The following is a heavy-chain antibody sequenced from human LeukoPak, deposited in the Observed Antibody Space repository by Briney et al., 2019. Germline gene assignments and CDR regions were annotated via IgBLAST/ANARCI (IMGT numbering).Heavy chain of an antibody. CDR2: FDPEDGET. Sequence: GALVKVSCKVSGYTLTELSMHWVRQAPGKGLEWMGGFDPEDGETIYAQKFQGRVTMTEDTSTDTAYMELSSLRSEDTAVYYCARDQPKWYSSGWYLDYWGQGTLVTVSS. V-gene: IGHV1-24*01. CDR3: ARDQPKWYSSGWYLDY. CDR1: GYTLTELS. D-gene: IGHD6-19*01. J-gene: IGHJ4*02.